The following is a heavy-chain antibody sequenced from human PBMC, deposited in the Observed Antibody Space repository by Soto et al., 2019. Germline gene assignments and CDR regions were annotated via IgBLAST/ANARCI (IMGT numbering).Heavy chain of an antibody. V-gene: IGHV1-69*13. CDR1: GGTISSYA. CDR2: IIPIFGTA. CDR3: ATINHRRGGSSSFGN. J-gene: IGHJ1*01. D-gene: IGHD6-6*01. Sequence: SVKVTCKASGGTISSYALRWVRQAPGQGLEWMGGIIPIFGTANYAQKFQGRVTITADESTSTAYMELSSLRSEDTAVYYCATINHRRGGSSSFGNWG.